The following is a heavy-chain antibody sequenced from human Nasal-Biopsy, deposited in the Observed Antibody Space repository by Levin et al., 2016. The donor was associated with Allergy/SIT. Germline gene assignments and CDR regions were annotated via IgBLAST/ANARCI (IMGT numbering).Heavy chain of an antibody. J-gene: IGHJ4*02. CDR3: AQDSPIHDYNATSTS. CDR2: IKRDGSDI. V-gene: IGHV3-7*03. Sequence: GSLRLSCVGSGFTFSRYWMAWVRQAPGKGLEWVANIKRDGSDIHYVDSVRGRFIISRDNAQNSLYLQMNNLRVEDTARYYCAQDSPIHDYNATSTSWGQGTLVTVSS. D-gene: IGHD4-11*01. CDR1: GFTFSRYW.